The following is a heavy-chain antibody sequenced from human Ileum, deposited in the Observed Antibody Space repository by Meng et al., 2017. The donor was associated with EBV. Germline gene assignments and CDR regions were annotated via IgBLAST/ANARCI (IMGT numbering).Heavy chain of an antibody. D-gene: IGHD1-26*01. V-gene: IGHV4-61*01. CDR3: AGDPHSGSPD. CDR2: MSYSVST. Sequence: QASAPWLVKPSETLSLTCTVSGGSVSIAHSSWTCIRQPPGKGLEWIGYMSYSVSTNYSPPLESRVTISVDTSKNQFSLKLSSVTAADTAVYYCAGDPHSGSPDWGQGALVTVSS. CDR1: GGSVSIAHSS. J-gene: IGHJ4*02.